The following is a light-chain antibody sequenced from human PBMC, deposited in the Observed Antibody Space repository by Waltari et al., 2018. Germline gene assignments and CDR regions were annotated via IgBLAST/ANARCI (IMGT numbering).Light chain of an antibody. CDR2: KAS. Sequence: DIQMTQYPSTLSASVGDRVTITCRASQSISSWLAWYQQKPGKAPKLLIYKASSLESGVPSRFSGSGSGTEFTLTISSLQPDDFATYYCQQYNSYPSTFGQGTKLEIK. CDR3: QQYNSYPST. J-gene: IGKJ2*02. CDR1: QSISSW. V-gene: IGKV1-5*03.